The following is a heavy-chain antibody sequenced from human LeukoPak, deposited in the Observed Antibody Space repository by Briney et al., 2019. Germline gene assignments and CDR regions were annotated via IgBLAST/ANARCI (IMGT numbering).Heavy chain of an antibody. J-gene: IGHJ3*01. CDR1: GFTFTTYA. CDR3: AKDLALAGTGGGFDV. V-gene: IGHV3-23*01. Sequence: GGSLRLSCAASGFTFTTYAINWVRQAPGKGLEWVSGISADDKAYYADSVKGRFTISRDNTKNTVSLQMSSLRAEDTALYYCAKDLALAGTGGGFDVWGQGTRVAVSS. D-gene: IGHD6-19*01. CDR2: ISADDKA.